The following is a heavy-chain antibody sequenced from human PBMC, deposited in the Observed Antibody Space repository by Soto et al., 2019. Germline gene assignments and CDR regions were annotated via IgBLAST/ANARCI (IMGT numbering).Heavy chain of an antibody. CDR2: IYYSGST. V-gene: IGHV4-31*03. D-gene: IGHD3-10*01. CDR3: ARARVPYCSGSYYPDY. J-gene: IGHJ4*02. Sequence: QVQLQESGPGLVKPSQTLSLTCTVSGGSISSGGYYWSWFRQHPGKGLEWIGYIYYSGSTYYNPSLKSRVTRSVDTSKNQCSLKLSSVTAADTAVYYCARARVPYCSGSYYPDYWGQGTLVTVSS. CDR1: GGSISSGGYY.